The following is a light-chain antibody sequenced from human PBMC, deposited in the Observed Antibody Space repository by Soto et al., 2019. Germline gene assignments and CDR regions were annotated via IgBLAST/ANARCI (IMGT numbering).Light chain of an antibody. V-gene: IGLV1-40*01. CDR2: GNN. Sequence: QSVLTQPPSVSGAPGQRVTISCTGSSSNIGARYDVHWYQQLPGTAPKLLISGNNNRPSGVPDRFSGSKSGTSASLAITGLQAEDEADYYCQSYDSSLSGVVFGGGTKLTVL. J-gene: IGLJ2*01. CDR1: SSNIGARYD. CDR3: QSYDSSLSGVV.